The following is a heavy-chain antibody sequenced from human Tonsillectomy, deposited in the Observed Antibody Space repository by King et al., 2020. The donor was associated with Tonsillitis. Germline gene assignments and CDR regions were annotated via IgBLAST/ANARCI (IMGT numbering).Heavy chain of an antibody. CDR1: GFIFSSHA. CDR2: IRGSGGST. J-gene: IGHJ6*03. CDR3: AKPRGATILSGMDV. Sequence: QLVQSGGGLVQPGGSLRLSCVASGFIFSSHAMSWVRQAPGKGLEWVSGIRGSGGSTYYADAVKGRFTISRDNSKNTLYLQMNNLRAEDTAVYYCAKPRGATILSGMDVWGKGTTVTVSS. D-gene: IGHD5-12*01. V-gene: IGHV3-23*04.